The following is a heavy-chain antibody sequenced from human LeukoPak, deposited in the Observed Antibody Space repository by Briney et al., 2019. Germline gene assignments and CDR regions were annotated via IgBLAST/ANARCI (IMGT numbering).Heavy chain of an antibody. J-gene: IGHJ3*02. CDR1: GFTFSSYS. Sequence: GGSLKLSCAASGFTFSSYSMNWVRQAPGKGLEWVSSISSSSYIYYADSVKGRFTISRDNAKNSLYLQMNSLRAEDTAVYYCARPAAGTVSDAFDIWGQGTMVTVSS. V-gene: IGHV3-21*01. CDR3: ARPAAGTVSDAFDI. CDR2: ISSSSYI. D-gene: IGHD6-13*01.